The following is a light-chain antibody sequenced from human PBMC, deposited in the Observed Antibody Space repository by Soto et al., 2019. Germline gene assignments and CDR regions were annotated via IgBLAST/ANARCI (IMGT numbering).Light chain of an antibody. J-gene: IGKJ2*01. CDR3: QQYSSNFST. Sequence: DIQMTQSPSTLSASVGDRVTITCRASQSISSHLAWYQQKPGKAPEVLIYDASTLESGVSSRFSGSGSGTKFTLTISNLQPYDFATYFCQQYSSNFSTLGQGTKVDIK. CDR2: DAS. V-gene: IGKV1-5*01. CDR1: QSISSH.